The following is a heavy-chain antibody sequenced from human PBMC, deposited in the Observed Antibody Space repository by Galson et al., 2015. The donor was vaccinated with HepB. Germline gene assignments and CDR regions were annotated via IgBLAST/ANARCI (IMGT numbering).Heavy chain of an antibody. Sequence: SVKVSCKASGGTFSSYAISWVRQAPGQGLEWMGRIIPILGIANYAQKFQGRVTITADKSTSTAYMELSSLRSEDTAVYYCARDGYYDSSGYPYYYYGMDVWGQGTTVTVSS. CDR3: ARDGYYDSSGYPYYYYGMDV. J-gene: IGHJ6*02. D-gene: IGHD3-22*01. CDR1: GGTFSSYA. CDR2: IIPILGIA. V-gene: IGHV1-69*04.